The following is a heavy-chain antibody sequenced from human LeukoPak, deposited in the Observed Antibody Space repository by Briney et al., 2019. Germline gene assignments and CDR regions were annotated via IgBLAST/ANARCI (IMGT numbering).Heavy chain of an antibody. CDR1: GYTFTDFF. CDR2: INPKSGGT. J-gene: IGHJ4*02. CDR3: ARGRTTTDY. D-gene: IGHD1-1*01. V-gene: IGHV1-2*06. Sequence: ASVKVSCKASGYTFTDFFMHWVRQAPGQGLEWMGRINPKSGGTNYAQKFQGRVTVTRDTSTSTAYMELSRLTPDDAAVYYCARGRTTTDYWGQGTLLTVSS.